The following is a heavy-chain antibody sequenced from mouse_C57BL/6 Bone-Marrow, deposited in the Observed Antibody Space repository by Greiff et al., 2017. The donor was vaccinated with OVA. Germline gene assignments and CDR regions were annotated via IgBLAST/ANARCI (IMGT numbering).Heavy chain of an antibody. CDR2: INPYNGGT. D-gene: IGHD1-1*01. J-gene: IGHJ4*01. CDR1: GYTFTDYY. V-gene: IGHV1-19*01. CDR3: ARSDYYGSPYYYAMDY. Sequence: DVQLQESGPVLVKPGASVKMSCKASGYTFTDYYMNWVKQSHGKSLEWIGVINPYNGGTSYNQKFKGKATLTVDKSSSTAYMELNSLTSEDSAVYYCARSDYYGSPYYYAMDYWGQGTSVTVSS.